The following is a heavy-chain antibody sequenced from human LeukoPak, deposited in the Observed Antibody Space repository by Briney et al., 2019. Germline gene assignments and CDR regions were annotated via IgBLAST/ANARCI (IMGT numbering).Heavy chain of an antibody. CDR2: IYNNGAT. V-gene: IGHV3-66*02. Sequence: GGSLRLSRSASGLIVSGNYITWVRQAPGKGLAWVSVIYNNGATFHAEPVRGRFTISRDKSENTVHLQMNSLRPEDTAIYYCARFDTSIVAAEGTNAFDIWGHRTEVIVSS. CDR3: ARFDTSIVAAEGTNAFDI. J-gene: IGHJ3*02. CDR1: GLIVSGNY. D-gene: IGHD1-7*01.